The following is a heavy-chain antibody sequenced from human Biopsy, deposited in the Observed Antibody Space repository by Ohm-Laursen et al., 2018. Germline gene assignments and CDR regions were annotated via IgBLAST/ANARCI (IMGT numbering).Heavy chain of an antibody. CDR1: GDSGKRGKFY. J-gene: IGHJ4*02. CDR2: IYDRGST. Sequence: SQTLSRTSTVAGDSGKRGKFYWTGVRLTQGQGLEYIGYIYDRGSTANYNPSLESRVTMSVDMPKNQFSLKLSSVTAADTAIYYCARGMRSSGWPYFDSWGQGTLVTVSS. V-gene: IGHV4-61*01. CDR3: ARGMRSSGWPYFDS. D-gene: IGHD6-19*01.